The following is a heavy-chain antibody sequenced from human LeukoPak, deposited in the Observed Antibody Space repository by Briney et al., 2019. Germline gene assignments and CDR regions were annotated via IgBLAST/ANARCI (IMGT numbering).Heavy chain of an antibody. CDR3: ARANYDILTGYYKGPFYFDY. J-gene: IGHJ4*02. CDR2: ISSIGGST. Sequence: GGSLRLSCAASGFTFSSYAMHWVRQAPGKGLEYVSAISSIGGSTYYANSVKGRFTISRDNSKNTLYLQMGSLRAEDMAVYYCARANYDILTGYYKGPFYFDYWGQGTLVTVSS. D-gene: IGHD3-9*01. V-gene: IGHV3-64*01. CDR1: GFTFSSYA.